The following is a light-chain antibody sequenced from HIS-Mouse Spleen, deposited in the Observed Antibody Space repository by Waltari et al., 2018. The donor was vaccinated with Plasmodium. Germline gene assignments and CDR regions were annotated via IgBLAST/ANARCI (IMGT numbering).Light chain of an antibody. CDR1: VLAKKY. J-gene: IGLJ3*02. Sequence: SYELTQPSSVSVSPGQTARITCSGDVLAKKYARWFQQKPGQAPGRVIYKDSERPSGFPELFSGSSSGTTVTLTISGAQVEDEADYYCYSAADNNRVFGGGTKLTVL. CDR3: YSAADNNRV. CDR2: KDS. V-gene: IGLV3-27*01.